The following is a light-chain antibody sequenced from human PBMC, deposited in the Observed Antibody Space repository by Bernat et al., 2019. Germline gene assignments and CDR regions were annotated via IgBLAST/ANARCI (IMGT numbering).Light chain of an antibody. CDR3: CSYAGSSTVV. CDR2: DVS. Sequence: QSALTQPASVSGSPGQSITISCTGTSGDVGAYKFVSWYQQHPGKAPKLIIYDVSDRPSGVSDRFSGSKSGNTASLTISGLQAEDEADYYCCSYAGSSTVVFGGGTKLTVL. J-gene: IGLJ2*01. V-gene: IGLV2-14*01. CDR1: SGDVGAYKF.